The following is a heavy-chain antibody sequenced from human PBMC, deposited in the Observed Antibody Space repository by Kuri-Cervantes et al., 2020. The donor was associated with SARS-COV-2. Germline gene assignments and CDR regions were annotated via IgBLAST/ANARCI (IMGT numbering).Heavy chain of an antibody. D-gene: IGHD1-26*01. CDR1: GGTISSYY. J-gene: IGHJ3*02. V-gene: IGHV4-59*12. Sequence: AKTLSLTFTVSGGTISSYYWSWFRQPPGKGLEWFGYINYSGSTNYNPSLKRRVSISVDTSKNQFSLKLSSVTAADTAVYYCASTRAYSGSADLAFDIWGQGTMVTVSS. CDR2: INYSGST. CDR3: ASTRAYSGSADLAFDI.